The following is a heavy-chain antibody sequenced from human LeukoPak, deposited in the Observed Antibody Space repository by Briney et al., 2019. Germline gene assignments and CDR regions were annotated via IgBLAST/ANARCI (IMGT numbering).Heavy chain of an antibody. D-gene: IGHD3-9*01. CDR2: IRYDGSNK. CDR1: GFTFSSYG. J-gene: IGHJ3*02. CDR3: AKDLMRDYDILTGYYTNDAFDI. V-gene: IGHV3-30*02. Sequence: GGSLRLSCAASGFTFSSYGMHWVRQAPGKGLEWVAFIRYDGSNKYYADSVKGRFTISRDNSKNTLYLQMNSLRAEDTAVYYCAKDLMRDYDILTGYYTNDAFDIWGQGTMVTVSS.